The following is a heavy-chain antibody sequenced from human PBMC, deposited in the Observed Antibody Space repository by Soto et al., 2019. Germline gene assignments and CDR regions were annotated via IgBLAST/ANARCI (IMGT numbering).Heavy chain of an antibody. Sequence: EVQLVESGGGFVQPGRSLRLSCAASGFTFDDYAMHWVRQAPGKGLAWVSIISWSSESTRYADSVKGRVTISRDHVRKSLFLQMNSLRVEDTALYFCARARGTGSVYFYAGMDVWGLGTTVTVSS. V-gene: IGHV3-9*01. CDR2: ISWSSEST. CDR3: ARARGTGSVYFYAGMDV. J-gene: IGHJ6*02. D-gene: IGHD3-10*01. CDR1: GFTFDDYA.